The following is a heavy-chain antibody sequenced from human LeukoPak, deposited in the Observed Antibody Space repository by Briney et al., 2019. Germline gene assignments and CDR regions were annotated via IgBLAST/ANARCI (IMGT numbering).Heavy chain of an antibody. CDR2: TWYDGSNK. Sequence: GGSLRLSCAASGFTFSSYGMHWVRQAPGKGLEWVAVTWYDGSNKYYADSVKGRFTISRDNSKNTLYLQMNSLRAEDTAVYYCARGSPGTSTLFLDYWGQGTLVTVSS. J-gene: IGHJ4*02. CDR3: ARGSPGTSTLFLDY. D-gene: IGHD1/OR15-1a*01. CDR1: GFTFSSYG. V-gene: IGHV3-33*01.